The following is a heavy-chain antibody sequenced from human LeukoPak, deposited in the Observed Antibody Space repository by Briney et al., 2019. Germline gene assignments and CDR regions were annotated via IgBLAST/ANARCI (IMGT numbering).Heavy chain of an antibody. Sequence: GASVKVSCKASGYTFTGYYMYWVRQAPGQGLEWMGIINPSGGSTSYAQKFQGRVTMTRDTSTSTVYMELSSLRSEDTAVYYCARGTTYYYDSSGYLDAFDIWGQGTMVTVSS. J-gene: IGHJ3*02. CDR1: GYTFTGYY. V-gene: IGHV1-46*01. D-gene: IGHD3-22*01. CDR2: INPSGGST. CDR3: ARGTTYYYDSSGYLDAFDI.